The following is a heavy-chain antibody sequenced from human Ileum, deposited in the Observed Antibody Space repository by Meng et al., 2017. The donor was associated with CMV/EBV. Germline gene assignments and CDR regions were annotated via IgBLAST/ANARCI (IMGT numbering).Heavy chain of an antibody. CDR1: GFTFSSYW. Sequence: CAASGFTFSSYWMHWVRQAPGKGLVWLSRISGEGSNTNYADSVKGRFTISRDNAKNTLYLEVDSLRAEDTALYYCARGSSGYGNFDYWGQGNLVTVSS. CDR2: ISGEGSNT. J-gene: IGHJ4*02. V-gene: IGHV3-74*01. D-gene: IGHD5-12*01. CDR3: ARGSSGYGNFDY.